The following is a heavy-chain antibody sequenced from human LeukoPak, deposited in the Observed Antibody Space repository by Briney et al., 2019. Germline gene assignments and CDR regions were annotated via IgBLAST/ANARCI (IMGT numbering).Heavy chain of an antibody. CDR2: IYPGDSDT. CDR3: ARVVDVYYFDY. Sequence: GESLKISCEGSGYSFTNYWIGWVRQMPGKGLEWMGIIYPGDSDTTYSPSFQGQVTISADKSISTAYLQWSSLKASDTAMYYCARVVDVYYFDYWGQGTLVTVSS. V-gene: IGHV5-51*01. D-gene: IGHD3-16*01. CDR1: GYSFTNYW. J-gene: IGHJ4*02.